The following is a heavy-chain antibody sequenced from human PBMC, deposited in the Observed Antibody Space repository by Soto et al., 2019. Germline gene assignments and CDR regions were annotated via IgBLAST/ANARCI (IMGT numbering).Heavy chain of an antibody. CDR2: ISYDGSNK. D-gene: IGHD3-10*01. V-gene: IGHV3-30*18. Sequence: QVQLLESGGGVVQPGRSLRLSCAASGFTFSSYGMHWVRQAPGKGLEWVAVISYDGSNKYDADSVKGRFTISRDNYKKKQYLQMNSLRAEDTAVYYCAKDQEDYGSVKPATFDYWGQGTLVTVSS. CDR3: AKDQEDYGSVKPATFDY. CDR1: GFTFSSYG. J-gene: IGHJ4*02.